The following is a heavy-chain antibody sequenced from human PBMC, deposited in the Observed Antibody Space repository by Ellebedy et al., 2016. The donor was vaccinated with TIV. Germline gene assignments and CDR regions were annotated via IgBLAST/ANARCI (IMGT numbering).Heavy chain of an antibody. D-gene: IGHD3-10*01. CDR1: GGSTGQYY. CDR2: IFYSGST. V-gene: IGHV4-59*01. J-gene: IGHJ6*02. Sequence: SETLSLTCTVSGGSTGQYYWSWIRQPPGKGLEWIGHIFYSGSTNYNPSLKSRVTISVDTSKNQFSLKLISVTAADTAVYYCARHMVRIRLGMDVWGQGTAVIVS. CDR3: ARHMVRIRLGMDV.